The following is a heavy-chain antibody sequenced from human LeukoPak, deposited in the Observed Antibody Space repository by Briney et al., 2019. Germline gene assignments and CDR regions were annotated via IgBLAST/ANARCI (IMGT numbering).Heavy chain of an antibody. CDR1: GGSFSGYY. CDR3: AGDCPYSNYSLNNWFDP. J-gene: IGHJ5*02. Sequence: SETLSLTCAVYGGSFSGYYWSWIRQPPGKGLEWIGEINHSGSTNYNPSLKSRVTISVDTSKNQFSLKLSSVTAADTAVYYCAGDCPYSNYSLNNWFDPWGQGTLVTVSS. V-gene: IGHV4-34*01. CDR2: INHSGST. D-gene: IGHD4-11*01.